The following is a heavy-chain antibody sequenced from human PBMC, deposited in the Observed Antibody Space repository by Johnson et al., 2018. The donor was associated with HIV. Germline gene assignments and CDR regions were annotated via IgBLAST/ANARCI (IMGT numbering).Heavy chain of an antibody. J-gene: IGHJ3*02. CDR2: ISYDGSNK. Sequence: QVQLVESGGGVVQPGRSLRLSCAASGFTFSSYAMHWVRQAPGKGLEWVAVISYDGSNKYYAASVKGRFTISRDNSKNTLYLQMNSLRAEDTAVYYCARGGYYYDSYDAFDIWGQGTMVTVSS. D-gene: IGHD3-22*01. V-gene: IGHV3-30*04. CDR3: ARGGYYYDSYDAFDI. CDR1: GFTFSSYA.